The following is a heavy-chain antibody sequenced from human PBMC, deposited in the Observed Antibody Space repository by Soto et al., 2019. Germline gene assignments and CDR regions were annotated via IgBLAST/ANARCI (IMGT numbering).Heavy chain of an antibody. CDR1: GFTFSSYG. CDR2: ISYDGSNK. J-gene: IGHJ6*02. D-gene: IGHD1-26*01. Sequence: GGSLRLSCAASGFTFSSYGMHWVRQAPGKGLEWVALISYDGSNKYYVDSVKGRFTISRDNSKNTLFLQMNSLRAGDTAVYYCAKDRLRGGFLTTATTNGMDVWGQGTTVTSP. V-gene: IGHV3-30*18. CDR3: AKDRLRGGFLTTATTNGMDV.